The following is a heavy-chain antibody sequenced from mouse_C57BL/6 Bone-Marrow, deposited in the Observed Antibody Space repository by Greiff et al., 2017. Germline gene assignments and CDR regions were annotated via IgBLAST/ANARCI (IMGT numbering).Heavy chain of an antibody. D-gene: IGHD1-1*01. Sequence: EVMLVESGGDLVKPGGSLKLSCAASGFTFSSYGMSWVRQTPDKRLEWVATISSGGSYTYYPDSVKGRFTISRDNVKNTLYLQMSSLKSEDTAMYYCARRGYYGSRDWFAYWGQGTLVTVSA. CDR3: ARRGYYGSRDWFAY. V-gene: IGHV5-6*02. CDR2: ISSGGSYT. J-gene: IGHJ3*01. CDR1: GFTFSSYG.